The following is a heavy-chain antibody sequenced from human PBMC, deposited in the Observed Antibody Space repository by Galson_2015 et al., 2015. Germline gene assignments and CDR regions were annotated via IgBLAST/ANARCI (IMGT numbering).Heavy chain of an antibody. D-gene: IGHD6-19*01. V-gene: IGHV3-23*01. Sequence: SLRLSCAASGFTFSSYDMSWVRQAPGKGLEWVSAISGSGGSTYYADSVKGRFTISRDNSKNTLYLQMNSLRAEDTAVYYCAKDGERYSSGCPTFFDYWGQGTLVTVSS. J-gene: IGHJ4*02. CDR1: GFTFSSYD. CDR3: AKDGERYSSGCPTFFDY. CDR2: ISGSGGST.